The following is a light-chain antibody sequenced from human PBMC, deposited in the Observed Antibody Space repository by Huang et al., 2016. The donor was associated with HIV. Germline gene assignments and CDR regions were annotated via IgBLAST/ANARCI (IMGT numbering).Light chain of an antibody. V-gene: IGKV3-20*01. J-gene: IGKJ3*01. Sequence: EIVLTQSPGTLSLSPGERATLSCRASQRISSSALAWYLQKPGQAPTLLIHGASTRATGIPDRFSGSGSGTDFTLTISRLEPEDFAVYYCHQYGSPPFTFGPGTKVDIK. CDR2: GAS. CDR1: QRISSSA. CDR3: HQYGSPPFT.